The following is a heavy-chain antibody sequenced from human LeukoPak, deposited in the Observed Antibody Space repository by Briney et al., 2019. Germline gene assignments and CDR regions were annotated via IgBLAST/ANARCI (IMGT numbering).Heavy chain of an antibody. Sequence: PSETLSLTCTVSGGSISSGSYYWSWIRQPAGKGLEWIGRIYTSGSTNYNPSLKSRVTISLDTSKNQFSLKVSSVTAADTAVYYWARATGPPTVFFNYGGKETLATVSS. CDR3: ARATGPPTVFFNY. CDR1: GGSISSGSYY. V-gene: IGHV4-61*02. D-gene: IGHD3-3*01. J-gene: IGHJ4*02. CDR2: IYTSGST.